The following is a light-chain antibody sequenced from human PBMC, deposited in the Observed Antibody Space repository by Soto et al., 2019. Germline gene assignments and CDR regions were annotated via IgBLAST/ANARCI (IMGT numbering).Light chain of an antibody. Sequence: EIVMTQSPATLSVSPGERATLSCRASQSISNNLAWYQQKPGQAPRLLIFDASNRATGIPARFSGSGSGTDFILAISSLEPEDFAVFYCQQYGSSPLTFGGGTKVDIK. CDR2: DAS. CDR1: QSISNN. CDR3: QQYGSSPLT. V-gene: IGKV3D-15*01. J-gene: IGKJ4*01.